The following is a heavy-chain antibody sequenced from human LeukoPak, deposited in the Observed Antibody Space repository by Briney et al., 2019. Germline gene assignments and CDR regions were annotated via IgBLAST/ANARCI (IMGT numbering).Heavy chain of an antibody. J-gene: IGHJ5*02. CDR2: IYHSGST. Sequence: SETLSLTCAVSGGSISSGGYSWSWIRQPPGKGLEWIGYIYHSGSTNYNPSLKSRVTISVDKSKNQFSLKLSSVTAADTAVYYCARGLFDPWGQGTLVTVSS. V-gene: IGHV4-30-2*01. CDR3: ARGLFDP. CDR1: GGSISSGGYS.